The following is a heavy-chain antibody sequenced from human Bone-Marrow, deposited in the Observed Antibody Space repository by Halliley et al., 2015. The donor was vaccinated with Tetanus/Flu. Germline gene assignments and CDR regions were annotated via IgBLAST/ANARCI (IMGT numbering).Heavy chain of an antibody. V-gene: IGHV1-69*06. Sequence: QLVQSGAEVKRPGSSVKVSCKPPGGTFSSHVISWVRQAPGQGLEWMGRITPFLDTTKYGQKFQGRLTLSADKSTSTVYMEINSLTSEDTAIYFCAKADQFGDPFDFWGQGTLVTVSS. CDR2: ITPFLDTT. CDR3: AKADQFGDPFDF. J-gene: IGHJ4*02. D-gene: IGHD3-10*01. CDR1: GGTFSSHV.